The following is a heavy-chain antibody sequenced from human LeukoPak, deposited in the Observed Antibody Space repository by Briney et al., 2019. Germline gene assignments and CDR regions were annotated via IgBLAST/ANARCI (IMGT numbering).Heavy chain of an antibody. CDR2: ISYDGSNK. CDR1: GFTFSNYA. Sequence: GRSLRLSCAASGFTFSNYAMHWVRQAPGKGLEWVAVISYDGSNKYYADSVKGRFTISRDNSKNTLYLQMNSLRAEDTAVYYCARSLYSSGWYESNWFDPWGQGTLVTVSS. CDR3: ARSLYSSGWYESNWFDP. D-gene: IGHD6-19*01. V-gene: IGHV3-30*04. J-gene: IGHJ5*02.